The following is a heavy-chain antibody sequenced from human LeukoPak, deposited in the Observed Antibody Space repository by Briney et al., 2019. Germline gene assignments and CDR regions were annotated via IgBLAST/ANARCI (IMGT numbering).Heavy chain of an antibody. D-gene: IGHD3-10*01. Sequence: SETLSLTCTVSGGSISSGSYYWSWIRQPAGKGLEWIGRIYTSGSTNYNPSLKSRVTISVDTSKNQFSLKLSSVTAADTAVYYCAKGQGYGSGRDFDYWGQGTLVTVSS. CDR2: IYTSGST. V-gene: IGHV4-61*02. CDR1: GGSISSGSYY. CDR3: AKGQGYGSGRDFDY. J-gene: IGHJ4*02.